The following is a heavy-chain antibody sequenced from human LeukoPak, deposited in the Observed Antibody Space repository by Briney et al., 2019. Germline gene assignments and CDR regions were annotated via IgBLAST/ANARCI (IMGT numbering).Heavy chain of an antibody. CDR1: GYSFTSKW. J-gene: IGHJ4*02. Sequence: PGESPKISCKGSGYSFTSKWINWVRQMPGKGLEWMGRVDPSDSYTNYSPSFQGHVTISADKSISTAYLQWSSLKASDTAMYYCATAYSGSWHLDYWGQGTLVTVSS. CDR3: ATAYSGSWHLDY. V-gene: IGHV5-10-1*01. D-gene: IGHD6-13*01. CDR2: VDPSDSYT.